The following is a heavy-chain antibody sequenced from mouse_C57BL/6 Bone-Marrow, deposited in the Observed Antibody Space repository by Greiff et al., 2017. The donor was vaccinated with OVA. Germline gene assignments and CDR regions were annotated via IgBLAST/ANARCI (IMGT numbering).Heavy chain of an antibody. CDR1: GYTFTSYW. CDR3: AREDYYGSLYFDY. D-gene: IGHD1-1*01. CDR2: IYPGSGST. J-gene: IGHJ2*01. Sequence: QVQLKQSGAELVKPGASVKMSCKASGYTFTSYWITWVKQRPGQGLEWIGDIYPGSGSTNYNEKFKSKATLTVDTSSSTAYMQLSSLTSEDSAVYYCAREDYYGSLYFDYWGQGTTLTVSS. V-gene: IGHV1-55*01.